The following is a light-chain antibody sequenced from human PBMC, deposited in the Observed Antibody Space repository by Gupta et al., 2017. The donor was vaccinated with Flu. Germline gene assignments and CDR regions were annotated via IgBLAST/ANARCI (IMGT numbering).Light chain of an antibody. Sequence: TRSFAPGERATLSCRARQSSSSCYLAWYQQKPGQAPRLLMYGASSRATGIPDRFSGSGSGTDFTLTISRLEPEDFAVYYCQQYGSSPPWTFGQGTKLEIK. CDR3: QQYGSSPPWT. V-gene: IGKV3-20*01. J-gene: IGKJ2*02. CDR2: GAS. CDR1: QSSSSCY.